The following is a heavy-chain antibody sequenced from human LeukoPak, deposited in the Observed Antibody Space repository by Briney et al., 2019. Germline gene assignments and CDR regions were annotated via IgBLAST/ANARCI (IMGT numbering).Heavy chain of an antibody. CDR2: ISSSGSTI. J-gene: IGHJ4*02. D-gene: IGHD3-22*01. CDR1: GFTFSSYE. V-gene: IGHV3-48*03. CDR3: ARGPLWDYYDSSGPFEY. Sequence: GGSLRLSCAASGFTFSSYEMSWVRQAPGKGLEWVSYISSSGSTIYYADSVKGRFTISRDNAKNSLYLQMNSLRAEDTAVYYCARGPLWDYYDSSGPFEYWGQGTLVTDSS.